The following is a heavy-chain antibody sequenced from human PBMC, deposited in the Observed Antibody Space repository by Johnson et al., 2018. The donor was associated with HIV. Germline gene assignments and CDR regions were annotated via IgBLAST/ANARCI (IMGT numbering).Heavy chain of an antibody. CDR3: SRYSSSSWGTPAFDI. Sequence: MQLVESGGGVVQPGGSLRLSCAASGFTFSSYGMHWVRQAPGKGLEYVSAISSNGIGTYYANSVDGRFTISRDDSKSIAYLQMNSLESEDTAVYFCSRYSSSSWGTPAFDIWGQGTMVTVSS. D-gene: IGHD6-6*01. V-gene: IGHV3-64*01. CDR1: GFTFSSYG. J-gene: IGHJ3*02. CDR2: ISSNGIGT.